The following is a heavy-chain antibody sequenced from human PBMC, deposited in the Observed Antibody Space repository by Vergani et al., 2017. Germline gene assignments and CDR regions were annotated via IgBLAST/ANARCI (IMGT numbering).Heavy chain of an antibody. CDR3: ANSYCXSLSCYAFYGMEV. D-gene: IGHD2-2*01. V-gene: IGHV3-30*02. CDR1: GFSVSTYG. CDR2: LRYDGSNE. J-gene: IGHJ6*02. Sequence: QVQLVESGGGVVQPGGSLRLSCAASGFSVSTYGMHWVRQAPGRGLEWVAFLRYDGSNEYYGDAVKGRFIISRDNSKNMLSLEMHSLRPEDTAVYYCANSYCXSLSCYAFYGMEVWGQGTTVTVSS.